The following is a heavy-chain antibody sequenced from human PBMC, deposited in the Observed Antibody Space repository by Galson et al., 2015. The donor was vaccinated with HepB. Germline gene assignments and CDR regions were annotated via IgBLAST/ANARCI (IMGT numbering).Heavy chain of an antibody. CDR2: IIPIFGTA. CDR3: ASSIRYSSSWPLDY. D-gene: IGHD6-13*01. V-gene: IGHV1-69*01. CDR1: GGTFSSYA. Sequence: ASGGTFSSYAISWVRQAPGQGLEWMGGIIPIFGTANYAQKFQGRVTITADESTSTAYMELSSLRSEDTAVYYCASSIRYSSSWPLDYWGQGTLVTVSS. J-gene: IGHJ4*02.